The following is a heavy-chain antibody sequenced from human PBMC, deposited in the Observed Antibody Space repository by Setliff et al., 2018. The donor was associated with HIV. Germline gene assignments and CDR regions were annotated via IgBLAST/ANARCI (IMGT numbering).Heavy chain of an antibody. J-gene: IGHJ4*02. CDR2: IYYSGST. Sequence: SETLSLTCTVSGGSISSSSYYWCWIRPPPGKGLEWRGSIYYSGSTYYNPSLKSRVTISVDTSKNQFSLKLSSVSAADTAVYYCARAPSASSIADFDYWGQGTLFTVSS. CDR1: GGSISSSSYY. D-gene: IGHD6-6*01. V-gene: IGHV4-39*07. CDR3: ARAPSASSIADFDY.